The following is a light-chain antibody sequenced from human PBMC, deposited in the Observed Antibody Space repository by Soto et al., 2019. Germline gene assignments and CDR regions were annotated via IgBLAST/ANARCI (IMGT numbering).Light chain of an antibody. CDR2: GES. V-gene: IGKV3-15*01. Sequence: EIVMTQSPATLSVSPGERATLSCRASQSVSSNLAWYQQKPGQAPRLLIYGESTRATGIPARFSGSGSGTEFTLTISSLQSEDFAVYYCQKYNNWLITFGQGTRLEIK. CDR1: QSVSSN. CDR3: QKYNNWLIT. J-gene: IGKJ5*01.